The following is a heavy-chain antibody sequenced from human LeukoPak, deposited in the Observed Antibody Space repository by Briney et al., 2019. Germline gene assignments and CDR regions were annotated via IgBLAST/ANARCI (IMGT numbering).Heavy chain of an antibody. V-gene: IGHV4-61*02. J-gene: IGHJ5*02. Sequence: SETLSLTCTVSGASISSGSYYWSWIRQPAGMGLEWIGRIYISGGTDYNPSLKSRLTISIDTSKNQFYLRLSSVIAADTAVYYCARVRRNSGNKYFDPWGQGTRVTVSS. D-gene: IGHD5-12*01. CDR1: GASISSGSYY. CDR3: ARVRRNSGNKYFDP. CDR2: IYISGGT.